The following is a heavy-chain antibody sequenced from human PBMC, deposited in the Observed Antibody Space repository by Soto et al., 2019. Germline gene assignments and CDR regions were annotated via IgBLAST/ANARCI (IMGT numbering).Heavy chain of an antibody. Sequence: QVHLVESGGGVVQPGRSLRLSCAASAFTFSSYAMHWVRQAPGKGLEWVAVISYDGTNKYYADSVKGRFTISRDNSKNTLDLQMNSLRAEDTAVYYCAREGVTYSGGYYNAFDIWGQGTMVTVSS. CDR2: ISYDGTNK. CDR3: AREGVTYSGGYYNAFDI. CDR1: AFTFSSYA. D-gene: IGHD1-26*01. V-gene: IGHV3-30-3*01. J-gene: IGHJ3*02.